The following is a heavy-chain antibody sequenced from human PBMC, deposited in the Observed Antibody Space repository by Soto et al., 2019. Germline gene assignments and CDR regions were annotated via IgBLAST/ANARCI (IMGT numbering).Heavy chain of an antibody. CDR3: ARVYCSGGGCYAIDY. J-gene: IGHJ4*02. Sequence: QVQLVQSGAEVKKPGASVKVSCKASGYTFTSSYMHWVRQAPGQGLEWVGIINPSGGSTSYAQKFQGRLTMTRDTSTSTVYMELSSLRSEDTAVYYCARVYCSGGGCYAIDYWGQGTLVTVSS. D-gene: IGHD2-15*01. CDR2: INPSGGST. V-gene: IGHV1-46*01. CDR1: GYTFTSSY.